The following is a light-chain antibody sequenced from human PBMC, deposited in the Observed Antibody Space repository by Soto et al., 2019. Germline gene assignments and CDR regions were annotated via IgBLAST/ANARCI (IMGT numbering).Light chain of an antibody. J-gene: IGLJ2*01. Sequence: QSALTQPASVSGSPGQSITISCTGTSSDVGGYNYVSWYQQHPGKAPKLMIYEVSNRPSGVSNRFSGSKSDSTASLTVSGLQAEDEAVYYCSSYTGSTNLVVFGGGTKVTVL. CDR3: SSYTGSTNLVV. V-gene: IGLV2-14*01. CDR2: EVS. CDR1: SSDVGGYNY.